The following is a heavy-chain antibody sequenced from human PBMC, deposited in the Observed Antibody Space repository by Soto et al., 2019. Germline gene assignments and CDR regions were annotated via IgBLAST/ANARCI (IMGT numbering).Heavy chain of an antibody. J-gene: IGHJ4*02. V-gene: IGHV4-39*01. CDR3: ARSYLNYFDY. Sequence: SETLSLTCTVSGGSISSSSYYWGWIRQPPGKGLEWIGSIYYSGSTYYNPSLKSRVTISVDMSKNQFSLKLSSVTAADTAVYYCARSYLNYFDYWGQGTLVTVSS. CDR2: IYYSGST. CDR1: GGSISSSSYY.